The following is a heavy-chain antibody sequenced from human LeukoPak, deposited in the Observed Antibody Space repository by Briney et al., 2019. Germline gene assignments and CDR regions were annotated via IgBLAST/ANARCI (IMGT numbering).Heavy chain of an antibody. CDR2: IWYDGSNK. Sequence: PGRSLRLSCAASGFTFSSYGMHWVRQAPGKGLEWVAVIWYDGSNKHYADSVKGRFSISRDNSKNTLYLQMNSLRAEDTAVYYCAKDYGSGSYFHDAFDIWGQGTMVTVSS. D-gene: IGHD3-10*01. CDR1: GFTFSSYG. V-gene: IGHV3-33*06. CDR3: AKDYGSGSYFHDAFDI. J-gene: IGHJ3*02.